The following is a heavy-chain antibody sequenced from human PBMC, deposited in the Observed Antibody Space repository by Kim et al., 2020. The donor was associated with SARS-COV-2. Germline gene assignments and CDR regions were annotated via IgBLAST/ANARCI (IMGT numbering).Heavy chain of an antibody. D-gene: IGHD5-12*01. CDR3: AILEVDGYKNYFDY. J-gene: IGHJ4*02. Sequence: AQKCQGRVTIPADESTSTAYMELSSLRSEDQAVYYCAILEVDGYKNYFDYWGQGTLVTVSS. V-gene: IGHV1-69*01.